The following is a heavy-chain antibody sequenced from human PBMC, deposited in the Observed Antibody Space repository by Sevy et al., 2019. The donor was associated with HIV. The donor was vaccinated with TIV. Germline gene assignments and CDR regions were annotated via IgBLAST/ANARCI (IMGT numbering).Heavy chain of an antibody. Sequence: ASVKVSGKASGYTFTSYDINWVRQATGQGLEWMGWMNPNSGKTGYAQKFQGRVTMTRNTSISTAYMELSSLKSEDTAVYYCARGPGDYPKGYFDYWGQGTLVTVSS. CDR1: GYTFTSYD. V-gene: IGHV1-8*01. CDR2: MNPNSGKT. CDR3: ARGPGDYPKGYFDY. D-gene: IGHD4-17*01. J-gene: IGHJ4*02.